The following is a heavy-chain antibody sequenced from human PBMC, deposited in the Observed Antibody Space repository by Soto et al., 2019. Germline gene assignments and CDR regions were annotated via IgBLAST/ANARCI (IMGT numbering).Heavy chain of an antibody. CDR1: GCTFNDYF. CDR2: INPNSGDT. D-gene: IGHD1-1*01. V-gene: IGHV1-2*02. CDR3: ARRRLSTGTDYFDY. J-gene: IGHJ4*02. Sequence: ASVKVSCKTSGCTFNDYFLHWVRQAPGQGLEWMGSINPNSGDTDYAQRFQGRVTLTRDTSIRTVYMELSRLRSDGTAVYYCARRRLSTGTDYFDYWGQGTLVTVSS.